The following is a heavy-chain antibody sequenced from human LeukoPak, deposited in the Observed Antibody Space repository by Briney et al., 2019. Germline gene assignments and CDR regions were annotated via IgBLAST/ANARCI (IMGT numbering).Heavy chain of an antibody. CDR2: INHSGST. CDR3: ARGKSGSFRNWFDP. V-gene: IGHV4-34*01. Sequence: KPSETLSLTCAVYGGSFSGYYWSWIRQPPGKGLEWIGEINHSGSTNYNPSLKSRVTISVDMSKNQFSLKLSSVTAADTAVYYCARGKSGSFRNWFDPWGQGTLVTVSS. J-gene: IGHJ5*02. D-gene: IGHD1-26*01. CDR1: GGSFSGYY.